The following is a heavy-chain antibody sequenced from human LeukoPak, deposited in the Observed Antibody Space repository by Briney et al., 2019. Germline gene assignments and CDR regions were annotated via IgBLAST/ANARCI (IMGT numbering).Heavy chain of an antibody. D-gene: IGHD3-22*01. CDR2: IYYSGST. J-gene: IGHJ6*02. V-gene: IGHV4-59*08. CDR1: GGSISNYY. Sequence: PSETLSLTCSVSGGSISNYYWSWIRQPPGKGLEWIGYIYYSGSTNYNPSLKSRVTISVDTSKNQFSLKLSSVTAADTAVYYCARTPITMIPSLYYYGMDVWGQGTTVTVSS. CDR3: ARTPITMIPSLYYYGMDV.